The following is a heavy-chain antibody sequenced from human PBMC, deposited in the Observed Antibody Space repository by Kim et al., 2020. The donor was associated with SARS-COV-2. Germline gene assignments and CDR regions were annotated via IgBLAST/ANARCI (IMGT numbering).Heavy chain of an antibody. V-gene: IGHV3-43*01. J-gene: IGHJ4*02. Sequence: YYADSVKGRFTISRDNSKNSLYLQMNSLRTEDTALYYCATIAAAGYYFDYWGQGTLVTVSS. D-gene: IGHD6-13*01. CDR3: ATIAAAGYYFDY.